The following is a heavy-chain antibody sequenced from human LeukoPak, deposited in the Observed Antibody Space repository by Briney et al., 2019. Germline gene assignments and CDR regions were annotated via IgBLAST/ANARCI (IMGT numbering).Heavy chain of an antibody. CDR3: AKVALIAARLGHFDY. D-gene: IGHD6-6*01. CDR1: GFTFSSYG. J-gene: IGHJ4*02. CDR2: ISYDGSNK. Sequence: GRSLTLSCAASGFTFSSYGMHWVRQAPRKGLEWVAVISYDGSNKYYEDSVKGRFTISRDNSKNTLYLQMNSLRAEDTAVYYCAKVALIAARLGHFDYWGQGTLVTVSS. V-gene: IGHV3-30*18.